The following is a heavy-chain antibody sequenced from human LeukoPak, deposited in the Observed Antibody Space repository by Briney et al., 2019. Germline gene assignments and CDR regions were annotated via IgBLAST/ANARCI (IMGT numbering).Heavy chain of an antibody. CDR1: GYTFNSYG. J-gene: IGHJ6*03. V-gene: IGHV1-18*01. Sequence: ASVKVSCKASGYTFNSYGINWVRQAPGQGLEWMGWISAYNGNTNYAQKLQDRVTMTRDTATSTGYMELRSLRSDDTAVYYCARGRYSGYDYYYYMDVWGKGTTVTISS. CDR3: ARGRYSGYDYYYYMDV. CDR2: ISAYNGNT. D-gene: IGHD5-12*01.